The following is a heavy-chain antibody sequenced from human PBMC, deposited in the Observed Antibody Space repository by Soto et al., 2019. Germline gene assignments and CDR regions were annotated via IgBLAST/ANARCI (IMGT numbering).Heavy chain of an antibody. CDR3: ARGLSGAEYFQH. J-gene: IGHJ1*01. CDR2: INHSGST. V-gene: IGHV4-34*01. Sequence: SETLSLTCAVYGGSFSGYYWSWIRQPPGKGLEWIGEINHSGSTNYHPTLKSRVTISVDTSKNQFSRKLSSGTAADTAVYYCARGLSGAEYFQHWGQGTLVTVSS. CDR1: GGSFSGYY.